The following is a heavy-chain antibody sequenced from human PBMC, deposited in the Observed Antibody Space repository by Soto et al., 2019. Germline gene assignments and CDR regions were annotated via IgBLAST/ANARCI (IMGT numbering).Heavy chain of an antibody. D-gene: IGHD1-20*01. CDR2: INHSGST. J-gene: IGHJ4*02. CDR3: ARGRTLITGTSFDY. CDR1: GGSFSCYY. Sequence: SETLSLTCAVYGGSFSCYYWTWIRQPPGKGLEWIGEINHSGSTNYKPSLTSRVTISVDTSKSQLSLKMSSVAAADTAVYYCARGRTLITGTSFDYWGQGTLVTVSS. V-gene: IGHV4-34*01.